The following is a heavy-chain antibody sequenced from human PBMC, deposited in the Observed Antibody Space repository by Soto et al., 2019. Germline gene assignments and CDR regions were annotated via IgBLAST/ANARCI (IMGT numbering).Heavy chain of an antibody. D-gene: IGHD4-4*01. CDR3: AREVMTTDFSS. CDR2: IKEDGSEK. Sequence: EVQLVESGGGLVQPGGSLRLSCEASGFTFSAHWMSWVRQAPGKGLEWVAFIKEDGSEKYYVESVKGRFTISRDNAKNSLFLQMNSLRAEDTALYYCAREVMTTDFSSRGQGTLVTVSS. V-gene: IGHV3-7*01. J-gene: IGHJ1*01. CDR1: GFTFSAHW.